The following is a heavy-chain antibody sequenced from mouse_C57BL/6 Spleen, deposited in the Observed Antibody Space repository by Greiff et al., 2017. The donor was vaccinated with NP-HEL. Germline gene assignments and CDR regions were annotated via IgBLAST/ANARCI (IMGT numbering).Heavy chain of an antibody. CDR2: IYPGSGST. CDR3: ARGYGGDMDY. CDR1: GYTFTSYW. J-gene: IGHJ4*01. D-gene: IGHD1-1*02. Sequence: QVQLKESGAELVKPGASVKMSCKASGYTFTSYWITWVKQRPGQGLEWIGDIYPGSGSTNYNEKFKSKATLTVDTSSSTAYMQLSSLTSEDSAVYYCARGYGGDMDYWGQGTSVTVSS. V-gene: IGHV1-55*01.